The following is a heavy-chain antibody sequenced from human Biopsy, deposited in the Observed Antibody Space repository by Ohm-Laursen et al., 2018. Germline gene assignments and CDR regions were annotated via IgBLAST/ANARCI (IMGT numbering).Heavy chain of an antibody. D-gene: IGHD2-15*01. V-gene: IGHV3-66*01. J-gene: IGHJ4*02. CDR1: KFTVRTNS. Sequence: GSLRLSCAASKFTVRTNSMSWVRLAPGKGLEWVSVIYARATTYYPDSVKGRFTISRDNSRNTVDLQMDSLRGEDTAVYFCARGSGSGFYFDQWGQGTLVTVSS. CDR3: ARGSGSGFYFDQ. CDR2: IYARATT.